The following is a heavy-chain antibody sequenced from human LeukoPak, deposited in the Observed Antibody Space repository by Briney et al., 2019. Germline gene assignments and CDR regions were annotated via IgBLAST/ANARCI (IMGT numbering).Heavy chain of an antibody. V-gene: IGHV3-23*01. J-gene: IGHJ4*02. CDR2: ISGDGVT. CDR1: EFSFSSYD. D-gene: IGHD3-10*01. CDR3: AKGPNFGSWRAVHY. Sequence: GGSLRLSCAASEFSFSSYDMSWVRQTLGKGLEWVSSISGDGVTFYADSVKGRFTISRDKSKNTLYLQMNSLRTDDTAIYYCAKGPNFGSWRAVHYWGQGSLVTVSS.